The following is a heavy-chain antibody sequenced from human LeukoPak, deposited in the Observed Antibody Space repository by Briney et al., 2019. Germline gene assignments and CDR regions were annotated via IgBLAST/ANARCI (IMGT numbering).Heavy chain of an antibody. CDR2: IYYSGST. CDR3: ARDGDSGSYYGAFDI. J-gene: IGHJ3*02. CDR1: GGSISSYY. D-gene: IGHD1-26*01. V-gene: IGHV4-59*01. Sequence: PSETLSLTCTVSGGSISSYYWSWIRQPPGKGLEWIGYIYYSGSTNYNPSLKSRDTISVDTSKNQFSLKLSSVTAADTAVYYCARDGDSGSYYGAFDIWGQGTMVTVSS.